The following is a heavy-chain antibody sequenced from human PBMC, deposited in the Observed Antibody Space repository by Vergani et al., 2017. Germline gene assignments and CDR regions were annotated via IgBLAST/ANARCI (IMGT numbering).Heavy chain of an antibody. CDR2: INWNGGST. D-gene: IGHD2-2*01. V-gene: IGHV3-20*04. CDR3: ARDTSRYCSSTSCSVGFDY. J-gene: IGHJ4*02. Sequence: EVQLVESGGGVVRPGGSLRLSCAASGFTFDDYGMSWVRQAPGKGLEWVSGINWNGGSTGYADSVKGRFTISRDNAKNSLYLQMNSLRAEDTAVYYCARDTSRYCSSTSCSVGFDYWGQGTLVTVSS. CDR1: GFTFDDYG.